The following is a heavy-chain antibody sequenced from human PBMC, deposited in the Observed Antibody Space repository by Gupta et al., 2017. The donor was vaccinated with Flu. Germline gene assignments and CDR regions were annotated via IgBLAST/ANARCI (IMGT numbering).Heavy chain of an antibody. CDR3: ARDDFSYFDS. Sequence: VQLVESGGGLVQPGGSLRLSCAASGFTFSSYWMHWVRQAPGKGLVWVSRINNDGSSTIYVDSVRGRFTISRDNAKNTLYLQMNSLRAEDTAVYYCARDDFSYFDSWGQGALVAVSS. J-gene: IGHJ4*02. CDR2: INNDGSST. D-gene: IGHD2-21*02. V-gene: IGHV3-74*01. CDR1: GFTFSSYW.